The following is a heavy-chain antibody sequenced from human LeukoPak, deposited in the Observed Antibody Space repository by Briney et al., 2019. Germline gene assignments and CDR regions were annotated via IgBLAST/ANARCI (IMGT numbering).Heavy chain of an antibody. CDR2: IYYSGST. D-gene: IGHD3-22*01. CDR3: ARSKVDSSGYYPDDAFDI. J-gene: IGHJ3*02. Sequence: SETLSLTCTVSGGSISSSSYYWGWIRQPPGKGLEWIGSIYYSGSTYYNPSLKSRVTISVDTSKNQFSLKLSSVTAADTAVYYCARSKVDSSGYYPDDAFDIWGQGTMVTVSS. CDR1: GGSISSSSYY. V-gene: IGHV4-39*07.